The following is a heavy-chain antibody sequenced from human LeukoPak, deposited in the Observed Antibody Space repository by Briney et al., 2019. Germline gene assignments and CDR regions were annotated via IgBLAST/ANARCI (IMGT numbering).Heavy chain of an antibody. J-gene: IGHJ6*02. Sequence: SETLSLTCAVYGGSFSGYYWSWIRQPPGKGLEWIGEINHSGSTNYNPSLKSRVTISVDTSKNQFSLKLSSVTAADTAVYYCASSSRMPYYYGMDVWGQGTTVTVSS. D-gene: IGHD2-2*01. V-gene: IGHV4-34*01. CDR2: INHSGST. CDR3: ASSSRMPYYYGMDV. CDR1: GGSFSGYY.